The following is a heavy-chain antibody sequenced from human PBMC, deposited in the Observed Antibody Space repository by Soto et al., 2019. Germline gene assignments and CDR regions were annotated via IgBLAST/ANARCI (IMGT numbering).Heavy chain of an antibody. V-gene: IGHV1-18*01. CDR3: ARALYRSGTYYAFDN. J-gene: IGHJ4*02. Sequence: QVPLVQSGAEVKKHGASVTVSCKTSGYTPTNYDIGWVRQAPGQGLEWMGWISAYNGNTNSAQKLQGRLTMTTDTSTRTAYMELRSLRSDDTAVYYCARALYRSGTYYAFDNWGQGTLVTVSS. CDR2: ISAYNGNT. D-gene: IGHD1-26*01. CDR1: GYTPTNYD.